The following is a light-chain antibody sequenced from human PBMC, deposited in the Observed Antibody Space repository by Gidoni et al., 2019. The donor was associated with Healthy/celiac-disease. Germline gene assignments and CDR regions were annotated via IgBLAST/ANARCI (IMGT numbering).Light chain of an antibody. J-gene: IGKJ1*01. CDR2: WAS. V-gene: IGKV4-1*01. CDR1: QSVLYSSNNKNY. CDR3: QQYYSTPQT. Sequence: DIVMTQSPDSLAVSLGERATINCKSSQSVLYSSNNKNYLAWYQQKPGQPPKLLIYWASTRDSGVPDRFSGSGSGTDLTLTISSLQAEDVAVYYCQQYYSTPQTFGQGTKVEIK.